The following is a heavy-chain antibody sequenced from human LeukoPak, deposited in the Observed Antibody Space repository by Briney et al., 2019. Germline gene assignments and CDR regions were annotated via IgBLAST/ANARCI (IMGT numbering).Heavy chain of an antibody. D-gene: IGHD3-16*01. CDR1: GGSISSYY. CDR2: IYYSGST. V-gene: IGHV4-59*01. J-gene: IGHJ4*02. CDR3: ARGFYDYVRGSYAYFDY. Sequence: PSETLSLTCTVSGGSISSYYWSWIRQPPGKGLEWIGYIYYSGSTNYNPSLKSRVTISVDTSKNQFSLKLSSVTAADTAVYYCARGFYDYVRGSYAYFDYWGQGTLVTVSS.